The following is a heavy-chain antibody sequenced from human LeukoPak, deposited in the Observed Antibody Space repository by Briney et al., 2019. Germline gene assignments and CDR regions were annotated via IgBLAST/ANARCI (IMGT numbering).Heavy chain of an antibody. CDR2: ISSSSTI. CDR1: GLTFSSYS. J-gene: IGHJ6*02. CDR3: ARDPRIAAAGTPGYYYYGMDV. D-gene: IGHD6-13*01. V-gene: IGHV3-48*01. Sequence: GGSLRLSCAASGLTFSSYSMNWVRQARGKGLEWVSYISSSSTIYYADSVKGRFTISRDNAKNSLYLQMNSLRAEDTAVYYCARDPRIAAAGTPGYYYYGMDVWGQGTTVTVSS.